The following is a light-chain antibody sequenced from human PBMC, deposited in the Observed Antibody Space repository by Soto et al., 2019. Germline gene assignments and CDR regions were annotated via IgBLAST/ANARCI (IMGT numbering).Light chain of an antibody. CDR2: DVR. Sequence: QSALTQPASVSGSPGQAITISCVGTSIDIGDYNYVSWYQQHPGKVPTVIIYDVRNRPSGVSSRSSGTKSGNTASLTVSGLQAENEAHYYCCSYTRSGTLIFGTGTKLTVL. CDR3: CSYTRSGTLI. CDR1: SIDIGDYNY. J-gene: IGLJ1*01. V-gene: IGLV2-14*01.